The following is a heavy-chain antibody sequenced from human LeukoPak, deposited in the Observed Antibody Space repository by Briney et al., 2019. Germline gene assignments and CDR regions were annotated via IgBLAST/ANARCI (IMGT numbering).Heavy chain of an antibody. Sequence: ASVKVSCKAPGYTFTSYAMHWVRQAPGQRLEWMGWINAGNDNTKYSQKFQGRVTITRDTSASTAYMELSSLRSEDTAVYYCARDLVYCTGGTCYPNWFDPWGQGTLVTVSS. CDR1: GYTFTSYA. V-gene: IGHV1-3*01. CDR3: ARDLVYCTGGTCYPNWFDP. CDR2: INAGNDNT. D-gene: IGHD2-15*01. J-gene: IGHJ5*02.